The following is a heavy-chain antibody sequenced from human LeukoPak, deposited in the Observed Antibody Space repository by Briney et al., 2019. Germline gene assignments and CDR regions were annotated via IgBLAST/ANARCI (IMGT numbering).Heavy chain of an antibody. CDR3: ARDVYYYDSSAYFTFDY. J-gene: IGHJ4*02. CDR2: IHTSGST. V-gene: IGHV4-4*07. Sequence: PSETLSLTCTVSGVSITSYYWSWLRQPAGKGLEWIGRIHTSGSTNYNASLKSRVTMSGDTSKNQLSLKLSSVTAADTAVYYCARDVYYYDSSAYFTFDYWGQGTLVTVSS. D-gene: IGHD3-22*01. CDR1: GVSITSYY.